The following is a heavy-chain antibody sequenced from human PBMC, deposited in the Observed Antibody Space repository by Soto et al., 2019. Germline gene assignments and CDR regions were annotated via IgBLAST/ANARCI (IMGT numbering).Heavy chain of an antibody. CDR1: GYSFTSYW. CDR2: IYPGDSDT. V-gene: IGHV5-51*01. CDR3: ARFTSQVTPQAYYYYGMDV. J-gene: IGHJ6*02. Sequence: PVESLKISCKGSGYSFTSYWIGWVRQMPGKGLEWMGIIYPGDSDTRYSPSFQGQVTISADKSISTAYLQWSSLKASDTAMYYCARFTSQVTPQAYYYYGMDVWGQGTTVTVSS. D-gene: IGHD2-2*01.